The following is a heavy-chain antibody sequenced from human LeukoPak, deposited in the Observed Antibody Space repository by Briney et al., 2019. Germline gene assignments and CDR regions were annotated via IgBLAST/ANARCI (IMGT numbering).Heavy chain of an antibody. Sequence: SVKVSCKASGGTFSSYTISWVRQAPGQGLEWMGRIIPILGIAKYAQKFQGRVTITADKSTSTAYMELSSLRSEDTAVYYCARVDDISLFDYWGQGTLVTVSS. CDR3: ARVDDISLFDY. J-gene: IGHJ4*02. CDR2: IIPILGIA. V-gene: IGHV1-69*02. CDR1: GGTFSSYT. D-gene: IGHD3-9*01.